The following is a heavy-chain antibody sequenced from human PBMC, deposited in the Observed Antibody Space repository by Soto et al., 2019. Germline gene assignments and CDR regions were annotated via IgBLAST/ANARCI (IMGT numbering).Heavy chain of an antibody. CDR2: IKFDGTDI. J-gene: IGHJ4*02. V-gene: IGHV3-74*01. CDR1: GFIFSSYW. D-gene: IGHD3-10*01. Sequence: GGSLRLSCAASGFIFSSYWMHWVRQAPGKGLVWISRIKFDGTDITYEDSVKGRFTVSRDNARNTLYLQMDSLTAEDTAVYYCTKGGPYYSVLFDQWGQATVVTVP. CDR3: TKGGPYYSVLFDQ.